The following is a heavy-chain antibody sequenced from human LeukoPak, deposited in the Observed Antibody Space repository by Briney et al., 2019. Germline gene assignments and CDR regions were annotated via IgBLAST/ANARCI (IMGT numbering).Heavy chain of an antibody. J-gene: IGHJ4*02. CDR1: GFXFSTCA. CDR3: VKDLSGTYSFDY. V-gene: IGHV3-64D*06. Sequence: GGSLRLSCSASGFXFSTCAIHWVRQAPGKGQEFVSGINDNGGTTHYADSVKGRFTISRDNSKNTVYLQMSSLRAEDTAVYHCVKDLSGTYSFDYWGQGTLVTVSS. CDR2: INDNGGTT. D-gene: IGHD1-26*01.